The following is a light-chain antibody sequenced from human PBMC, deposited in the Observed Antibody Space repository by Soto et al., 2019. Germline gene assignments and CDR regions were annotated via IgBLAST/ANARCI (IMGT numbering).Light chain of an antibody. J-gene: IGKJ1*01. CDR3: QQYTAIAWT. V-gene: IGKV1-5*03. CDR2: KAS. CDR1: QSISSW. Sequence: DIQMTQSPSTLSASVGDRVTSTCRASQSISSWLAWYQQKPGKAPKLLIYKASSLESGVPSRFSGSGSGTEFTLTISSLQPDDFATYYCQQYTAIAWTFGQGTKVEVK.